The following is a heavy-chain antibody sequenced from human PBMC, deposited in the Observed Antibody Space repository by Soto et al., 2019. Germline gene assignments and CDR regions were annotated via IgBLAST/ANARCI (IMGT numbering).Heavy chain of an antibody. Sequence: TSETLSLTCTVSGGSISSGGYYWSWIRQHPGKGLEWIGYIYYSGSTNYNPSLKSRVTISVDTSKNQFSLKLSSVTAADTAVYYCTRHRLRGVSVGEFDFWGQGALVTVSS. CDR1: GGSISSGGYY. V-gene: IGHV4-61*08. CDR3: TRHRLRGVSVGEFDF. D-gene: IGHD3-10*01. J-gene: IGHJ4*02. CDR2: IYYSGST.